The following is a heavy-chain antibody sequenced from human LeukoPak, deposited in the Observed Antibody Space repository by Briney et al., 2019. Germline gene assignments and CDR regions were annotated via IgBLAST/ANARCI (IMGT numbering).Heavy chain of an antibody. CDR1: GGSISSYY. Sequence: SETLSLTRTVSGGSISSYYWSWIRQPPGKGLEWIGYIYYSGSTNYNPSLKSRVTISVDTSKNQFSLKLSSVTAADTAVYYCARHAAIGGSGWYGFDYWGQGTLVTVSS. J-gene: IGHJ4*02. CDR2: IYYSGST. D-gene: IGHD6-19*01. CDR3: ARHAAIGGSGWYGFDY. V-gene: IGHV4-59*08.